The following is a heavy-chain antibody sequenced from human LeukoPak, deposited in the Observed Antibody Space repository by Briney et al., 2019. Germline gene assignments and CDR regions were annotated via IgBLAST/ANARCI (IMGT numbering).Heavy chain of an antibody. CDR2: ISGSGGST. Sequence: GGSLRLSCAASGFTFSDYVMSWVRQAPGKGLEWVSAISGSGGSTYYGGSVKGRFTISRDNSKNTLYLQMNSLRAEDTAVYYCAKYANGGPQGYWGQGTLVTVSP. CDR1: GFTFSDYV. D-gene: IGHD2-2*01. J-gene: IGHJ4*02. V-gene: IGHV3-23*01. CDR3: AKYANGGPQGY.